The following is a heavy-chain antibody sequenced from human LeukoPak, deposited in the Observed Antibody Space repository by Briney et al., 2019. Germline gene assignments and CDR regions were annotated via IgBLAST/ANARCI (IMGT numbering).Heavy chain of an antibody. CDR3: ARERRDGYDVYYYYNYMDV. CDR1: GGSISSSSYY. Sequence: SETLSLTCTVSGGSISSSSYYWGWIRQPPGKGLEWIGSIYYTGSTYYNPSLKSRVTISVDTSKNQSSLKLSSVTAADTAVYYCARERRDGYDVYYYYNYMDVWGKGTTVTVSS. V-gene: IGHV4-39*07. CDR2: IYYTGST. D-gene: IGHD5-24*01. J-gene: IGHJ6*03.